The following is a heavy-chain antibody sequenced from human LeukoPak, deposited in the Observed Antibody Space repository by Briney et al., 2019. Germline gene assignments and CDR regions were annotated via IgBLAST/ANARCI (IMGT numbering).Heavy chain of an antibody. D-gene: IGHD3-22*01. CDR1: GGSISSGGYY. CDR2: IYHSGST. V-gene: IGHV4-30-2*05. Sequence: SQTLSLTCTVSGGSISSGGYYWSWIRQPPGKGLEWIGYIYHSGSTYYNPSLKSRVTISVDTSKNQFSLKLSSVTAADTAVYYCARAYYYDGSALPDYWGQGTLVTVSA. J-gene: IGHJ4*02. CDR3: ARAYYYDGSALPDY.